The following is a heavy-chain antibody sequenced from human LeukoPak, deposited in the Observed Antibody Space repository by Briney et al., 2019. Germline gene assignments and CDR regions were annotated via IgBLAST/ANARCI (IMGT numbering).Heavy chain of an antibody. CDR2: IYYSGST. V-gene: IGHV4-59*01. J-gene: IGHJ6*03. CDR3: ARASGSSGHYYYYMDV. Sequence: SETLSLTCAVSGGSISSYYWSWIRLPPGKGLEWIGYIYYSGSTNYNPSLKSRVTISVDTSKNQFSLKLSSVTAADTAVYYCARASGSSGHYYYYMDVWGKGTTVTVSS. CDR1: GGSISSYY. D-gene: IGHD6-13*01.